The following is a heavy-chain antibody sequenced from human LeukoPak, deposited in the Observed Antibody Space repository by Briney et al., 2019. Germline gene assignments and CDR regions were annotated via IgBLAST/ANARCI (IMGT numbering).Heavy chain of an antibody. D-gene: IGHD3-10*01. CDR1: GGSISSGSYY. Sequence: SQTLSLTCTVSGGSISSGSYYWSWIRQPAGKGLEWIGRIYTSGSTNYNPSLKSRVTMSVDTSKNQFSLKLSSVTAADTAVYYCARAFRHHYYYYYYMDVWGKGTTVTVSS. CDR2: IYTSGST. CDR3: ARAFRHHYYYYYYMDV. J-gene: IGHJ6*03. V-gene: IGHV4-61*02.